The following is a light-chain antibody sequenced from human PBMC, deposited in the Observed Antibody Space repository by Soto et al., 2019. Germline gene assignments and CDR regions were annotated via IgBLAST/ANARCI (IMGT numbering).Light chain of an antibody. CDR1: SSDVGGYNY. J-gene: IGLJ1*01. CDR2: EVS. CDR3: SSYTSSSTNV. Sequence: QSVLTQPASVSGSPGQSITISCTRTSSDVGGYNYVSWYQQHPGKAPKLMIYEVSNRPSGVSNRFSGSKSGNTASLTISGLQAEDEADYYCSSYTSSSTNVFGTGTKVTVL. V-gene: IGLV2-14*01.